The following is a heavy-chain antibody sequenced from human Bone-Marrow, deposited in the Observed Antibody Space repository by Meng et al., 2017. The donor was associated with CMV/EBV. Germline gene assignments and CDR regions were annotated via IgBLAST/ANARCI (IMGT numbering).Heavy chain of an antibody. CDR2: IIPILGIA. CDR3: ARGDVVVPAAILGMDYYYYYGMDV. CDR1: GGTFSSYA. D-gene: IGHD2-2*02. Sequence: SVKVSCKASGGTFSSYAIRWVRQAPGQGLEWMGGIIPILGIANYAQKFQGRVTITADKSTSTAYMELSSLRSEDTAVYYCARGDVVVPAAILGMDYYYYYGMDVWGQGTTVAVSS. V-gene: IGHV1-69*10. J-gene: IGHJ6*02.